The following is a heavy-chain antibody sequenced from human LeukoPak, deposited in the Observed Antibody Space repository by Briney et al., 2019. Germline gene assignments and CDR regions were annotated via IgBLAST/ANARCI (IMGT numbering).Heavy chain of an antibody. CDR2: IKEDGSEK. J-gene: IGHJ4*02. CDR3: AKDPYSSGRIDY. D-gene: IGHD6-19*01. V-gene: IGHV3-7*04. Sequence: GGSLRLSCAASGFTFSSYWMSWVRQAPGKGLEWVVNIKEDGSEKYYVDSVKGRFTISRDNAKNSLYLQMNSLRAEDTAVYYCAKDPYSSGRIDYWGQGTLVTVSS. CDR1: GFTFSSYW.